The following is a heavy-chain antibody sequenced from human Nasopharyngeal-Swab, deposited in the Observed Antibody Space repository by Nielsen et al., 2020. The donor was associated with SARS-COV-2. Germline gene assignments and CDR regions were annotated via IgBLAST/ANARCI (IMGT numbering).Heavy chain of an antibody. V-gene: IGHV1-69*05. J-gene: IGHJ4*02. CDR1: GGTFSSYA. Sequence: SVKVSCKASGGTFSSYAISWVRQAPGQGLEWMGGIIPIFGTANYAQKLQGRVTMTTDTSTSTAYMELSSLRSDDTAVYYCARGTVTTWDYWGQGTLVTVSS. CDR2: IIPIFGTA. D-gene: IGHD4-17*01. CDR3: ARGTVTTWDY.